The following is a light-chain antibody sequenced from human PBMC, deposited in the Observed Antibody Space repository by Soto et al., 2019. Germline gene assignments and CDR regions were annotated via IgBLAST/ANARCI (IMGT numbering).Light chain of an antibody. V-gene: IGLV2-14*03. J-gene: IGLJ1*01. CDR3: SSYTSTNTYV. CDR1: SSDVGGYKY. CDR2: DVT. Sequence: QSALTQPASVSGSPGQSITISCTGTSSDVGGYKYVSWYQHHPGKAPKLMIYDVTNRPSAVSNRFSGSKSGNTASLIISGLQAEDEADYYCSSYTSTNTYVFGTGTKVTVL.